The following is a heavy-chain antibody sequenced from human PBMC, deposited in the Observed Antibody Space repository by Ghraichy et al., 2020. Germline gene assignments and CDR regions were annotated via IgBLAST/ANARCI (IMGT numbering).Heavy chain of an antibody. CDR2: ISNSAGTT. D-gene: IGHD3-10*01. CDR3: AKDRGSWNYYDY. J-gene: IGHJ4*02. V-gene: IGHV3-23*01. Sequence: GESLNISCATSGFTFSTYAMSWVRQAPGKGLEWVSGISNSAGTTNYADSVKGRFTISRDNSKNTLYLQMNSLRAEDTAVYYCAKDRGSWNYYDYWGQGTLVTVSS. CDR1: GFTFSTYA.